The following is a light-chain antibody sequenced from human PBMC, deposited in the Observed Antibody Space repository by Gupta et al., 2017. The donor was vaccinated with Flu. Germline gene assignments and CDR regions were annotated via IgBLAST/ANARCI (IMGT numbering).Light chain of an antibody. Sequence: GDRVTITCRASQSISSYLNWYQQKPGKAPKLLIYAASSLQSGVPSRFSGSGSGTDFTLTISSLQPEDFATYYCQQSYSTWWTFGQGTKVEIK. CDR1: QSISSY. CDR3: QQSYSTWWT. CDR2: AAS. J-gene: IGKJ1*01. V-gene: IGKV1-39*01.